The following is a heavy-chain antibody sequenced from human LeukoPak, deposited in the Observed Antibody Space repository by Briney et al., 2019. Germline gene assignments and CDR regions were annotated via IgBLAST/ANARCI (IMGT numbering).Heavy chain of an antibody. Sequence: SETLSLTCAVYGGSFSGYYWSWIRQPPGKGLEWIGEINHSGSTNYNPSLKSRVTISVDTSKNQFSLKLSSVTAADTAVYYCARPRPEGYSSGWYDYAFDIWGQGTMVTVSS. J-gene: IGHJ3*02. CDR2: INHSGST. D-gene: IGHD6-19*01. V-gene: IGHV4-34*01. CDR3: ARPRPEGYSSGWYDYAFDI. CDR1: GGSFSGYY.